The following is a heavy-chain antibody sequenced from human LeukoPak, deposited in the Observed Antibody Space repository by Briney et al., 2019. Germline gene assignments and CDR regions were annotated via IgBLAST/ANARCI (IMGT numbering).Heavy chain of an antibody. Sequence: GGSLRLSCAGSGFTYDDYAMHWVRHAPGKGLEWVSSISWNRGHIAYADSVKGRFTISRDNAKNSLYLQMNSLRPDDMALYYCAKGHSSSPWSIFDYWGQGTLVTVSS. CDR3: AKGHSSSPWSIFDY. D-gene: IGHD6-19*01. J-gene: IGHJ4*02. V-gene: IGHV3-9*03. CDR2: ISWNRGHI. CDR1: GFTYDDYA.